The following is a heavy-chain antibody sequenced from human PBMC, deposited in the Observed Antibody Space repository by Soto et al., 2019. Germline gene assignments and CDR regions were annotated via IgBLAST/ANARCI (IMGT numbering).Heavy chain of an antibody. CDR3: ARESNTAMDQSFDY. V-gene: IGHV3-66*01. Sequence: PGGSLRLSCAASGFTVSSNYMSWVRQAPGKGLEWVSVIYSGGSTYYADSVKGRFTISRDNSKNTLYLQMNSLRAEDTAVYYCARESNTAMDQSFDYWGQGTLVTVSS. J-gene: IGHJ4*02. D-gene: IGHD5-18*01. CDR2: IYSGGST. CDR1: GFTVSSNY.